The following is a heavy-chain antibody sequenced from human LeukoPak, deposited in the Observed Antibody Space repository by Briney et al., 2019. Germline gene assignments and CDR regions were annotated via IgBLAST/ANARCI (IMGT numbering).Heavy chain of an antibody. CDR3: ARLRSDLYDALDI. V-gene: IGHV4-59*08. CDR2: IYYSGST. Sequence: PSETLSLTCTVSGGSISSYYWSWIRQPPGKGLEWIGYIYYSGSTNYNPSLKSRVTISVDTSKNQFSLKLSSVTAADTAVYYCARLRSDLYDALDIWGQGTLVTVSS. CDR1: GGSISSYY. J-gene: IGHJ3*02. D-gene: IGHD5-12*01.